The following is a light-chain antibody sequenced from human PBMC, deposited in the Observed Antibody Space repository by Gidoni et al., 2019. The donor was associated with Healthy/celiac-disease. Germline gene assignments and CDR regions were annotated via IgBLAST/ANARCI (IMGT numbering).Light chain of an antibody. J-gene: IGKJ1*01. CDR1: PSVSSSY. CDR3: QQYGSSPPT. Sequence: EIVLTQSPGPLSLSPGERATLSCRASPSVSSSYLAWYQQKPGQAPRLLIYGASRRATGIPDRFSGSGSGTDFTLTISRLEPEDFAVYYCQQYGSSPPTFSQGTKVEIK. CDR2: GAS. V-gene: IGKV3-20*01.